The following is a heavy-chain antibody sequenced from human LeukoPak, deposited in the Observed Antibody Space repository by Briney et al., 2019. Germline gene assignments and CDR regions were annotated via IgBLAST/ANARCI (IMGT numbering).Heavy chain of an antibody. V-gene: IGHV4-59*08. D-gene: IGHD1-1*01. CDR3: ARHDGTTGTNFDY. J-gene: IGHJ4*02. CDR2: IYYSGST. Sequence: SETLSLTCTVSGGSISSYYWSWIRQPPGKGLEGIGYIYYSGSTNYNPSLKSRVTISVDTSKNQFSLKLSSVTAADTAVYYCARHDGTTGTNFDYWGQGTLVTVSS. CDR1: GGSISSYY.